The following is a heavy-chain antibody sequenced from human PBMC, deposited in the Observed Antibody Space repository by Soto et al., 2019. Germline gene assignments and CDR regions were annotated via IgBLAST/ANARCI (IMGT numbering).Heavy chain of an antibody. CDR2: IKQDGSEK. V-gene: IGHV3-7*01. CDR3: ARDLHIWFGSMDV. J-gene: IGHJ6*02. D-gene: IGHD3-10*01. CDR1: GFTFSSYW. Sequence: GGSLRLSCAASGFTFSSYWMSWVRQAPGKGLEWVANIKQDGSEKYYVDSVKGRFTISRDNAKNSLYLQMNSLRAEDTAVYYCARDLHIWFGSMDVWGQGTTVTVSS.